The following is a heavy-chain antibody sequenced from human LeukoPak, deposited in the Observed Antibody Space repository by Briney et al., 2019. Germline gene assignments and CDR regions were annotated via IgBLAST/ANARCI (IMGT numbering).Heavy chain of an antibody. D-gene: IGHD5-12*01. V-gene: IGHV3-7*04. CDR1: GFTFSNYW. CDR2: INRDGSDK. J-gene: IGHJ4*02. Sequence: GGSLRLSCGTSGFTFSNYWMTWVRQAPGKGLEWVANINRDGSDKYYMASVQGRFTISRDNANNPLSLQMNSLRAEDTAVYFCARAIEGAYDLWGQGTLVTVSS. CDR3: ARAIEGAYDL.